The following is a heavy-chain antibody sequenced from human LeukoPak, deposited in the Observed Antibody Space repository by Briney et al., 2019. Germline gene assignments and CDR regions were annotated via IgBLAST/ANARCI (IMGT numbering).Heavy chain of an antibody. CDR1: GSISSGDYY. CDR2: IYYSGST. J-gene: IGHJ4*02. CDR3: ARDARWSRKGSAVDY. Sequence: PSQTLSLTCTVSGSISSGDYYWSWIRQHPGKGLEWTGYIYYSGSTYYNPSLKSRVTISVGTSKNEFSLSLSSVTAADTAVYYCARDARWSRKGSAVDYWGQGTLVTVSS. V-gene: IGHV4-31*03. D-gene: IGHD4-23*01.